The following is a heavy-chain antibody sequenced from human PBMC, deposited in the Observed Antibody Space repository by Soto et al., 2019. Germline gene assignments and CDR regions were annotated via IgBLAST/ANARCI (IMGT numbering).Heavy chain of an antibody. Sequence: EVQLLESGGGLVQPGGSLRLSCAASGFTFSNYAMSWVRQAPGKGLEWVSSISKSGGGTYYADSVKGRFTISRDNSKNTLYLQMNSLQAEDTAVYSCAKTSSLFDYWGQGPLVTVSS. CDR1: GFTFSNYA. CDR3: AKTSSLFDY. V-gene: IGHV3-23*01. D-gene: IGHD6-13*01. CDR2: ISKSGGGT. J-gene: IGHJ4*02.